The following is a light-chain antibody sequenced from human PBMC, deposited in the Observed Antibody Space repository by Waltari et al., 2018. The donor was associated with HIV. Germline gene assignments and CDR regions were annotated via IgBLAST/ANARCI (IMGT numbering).Light chain of an antibody. CDR1: QGVSSN. V-gene: IGKV3-15*01. J-gene: IGKJ5*01. CDR3: QQYNNWPPAIT. CDR2: GAS. Sequence: EVVMTQFPATLSVSPGERATLSCRASQGVSSNLAWYQHKPGQAPRLLLYGASTRATGIPARFSCSGSGTEFTLTISSLQSEDFAVYYCQQYNNWPPAITFGQGTRLEIK.